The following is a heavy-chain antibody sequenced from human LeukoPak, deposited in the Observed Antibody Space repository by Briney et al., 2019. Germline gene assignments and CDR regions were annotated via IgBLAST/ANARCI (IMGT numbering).Heavy chain of an antibody. CDR2: ISSSGSA. CDR1: GDSLGIYK. CDR3: ARDKYFYTYCFDY. D-gene: IGHD2/OR15-2a*01. J-gene: IGHJ4*02. Sequence: PSETLSLTCSVSGDSLGIYKWSWIRQPPGKGLEWIAHISSSGSAIYNPSLKSRVSMAVDTSKNQFSLNLSSVTAADTAVYFCARDKYFYTYCFDYWSQGTLVTVSS. V-gene: IGHV4-59*12.